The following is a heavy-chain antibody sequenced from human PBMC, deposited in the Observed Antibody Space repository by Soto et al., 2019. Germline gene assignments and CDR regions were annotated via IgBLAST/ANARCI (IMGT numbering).Heavy chain of an antibody. V-gene: IGHV1-18*01. D-gene: IGHD3-22*01. CDR2: ISAYNGNT. CDR1: GYTFTSYF. Sequence: GASVKVSCKASGYTFTSYFVSWVRQAPGQGLEWMGWISAYNGNTNYAQKLQGRVTMTTDTSTSTAYMELRSLRSDDTAVYYCARESTMIVVVMGDYWGQGTLVTVSS. J-gene: IGHJ4*02. CDR3: ARESTMIVVVMGDY.